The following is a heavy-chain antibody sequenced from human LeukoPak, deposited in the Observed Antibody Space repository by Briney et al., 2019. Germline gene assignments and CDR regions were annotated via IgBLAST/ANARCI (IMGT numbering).Heavy chain of an antibody. D-gene: IGHD6-19*01. CDR1: GFTFASRA. V-gene: IGHV3-23*01. J-gene: IGHJ4*02. CDR3: AKPVTSTGGVDY. Sequence: GGSLRLSCAASGFTFASRAMSWVRQAPGKGLEWVSTIGGGGAATYYADSVKGRFTISRDNSKNTLYLQLNSLRADDTAVYYCAKPVTSTGGVDYWGQGTLVTVSS. CDR2: IGGGGAAT.